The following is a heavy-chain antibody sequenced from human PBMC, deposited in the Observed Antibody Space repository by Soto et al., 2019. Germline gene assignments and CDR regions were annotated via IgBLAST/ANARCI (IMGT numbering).Heavy chain of an antibody. Sequence: QVHLEQSGAEVKKPGSSVKVSCKAAGGTFSTYTLIWVRQAPGQGLEWMGRIIPMLTVTNSAQKFQGRATLTADKSTSTAFMELTSLTSDDTAVYYCSLGSWSAETFDVWGQGTMVTVSS. CDR1: GGTFSTYT. CDR3: SLGSWSAETFDV. D-gene: IGHD2-2*01. J-gene: IGHJ3*01. V-gene: IGHV1-69*02. CDR2: IIPMLTVT.